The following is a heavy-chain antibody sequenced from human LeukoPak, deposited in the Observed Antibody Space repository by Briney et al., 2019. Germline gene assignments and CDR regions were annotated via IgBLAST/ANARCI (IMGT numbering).Heavy chain of an antibody. Sequence: ASVKVSCKASGYTFTGNYIHWMRLAPGRGLEWMGWVDPNSGGTKYAQKFQGRVTRTRDTSISTAYMELSRLKSDDTAVYFCARDRSGYCDYWGQGTQVTVSS. D-gene: IGHD3-3*01. V-gene: IGHV1-2*02. CDR3: ARDRSGYCDY. J-gene: IGHJ4*02. CDR2: VDPNSGGT. CDR1: GYTFTGNY.